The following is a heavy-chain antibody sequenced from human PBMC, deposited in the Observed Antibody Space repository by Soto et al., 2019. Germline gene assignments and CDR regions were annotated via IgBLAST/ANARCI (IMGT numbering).Heavy chain of an antibody. Sequence: QVQLQESGPGLVKPSQTLSLTCSVSGGSVSSGGYYWNWIRQLPGKGLEWIGYIYDTETAYYNPSLKSRPSISLDTSKNQFSLTLNSVTPADTAVYYCARENFGAVVHDAFDLWGHGTVVTVSS. CDR1: GGSVSSGGYY. CDR2: IYDTETA. D-gene: IGHD3-3*01. V-gene: IGHV4-31*02. CDR3: ARENFGAVVHDAFDL. J-gene: IGHJ3*01.